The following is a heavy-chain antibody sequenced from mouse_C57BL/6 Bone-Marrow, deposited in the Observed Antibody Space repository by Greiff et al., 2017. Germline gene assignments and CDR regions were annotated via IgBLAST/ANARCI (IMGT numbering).Heavy chain of an antibody. CDR3: ARCGWEEYYFDY. D-gene: IGHD4-1*01. J-gene: IGHJ2*01. CDR1: GYTFTSYW. V-gene: IGHV1-69*01. Sequence: QVQLQQPGAELVMPGASVKLSCKASGYTFTSYWMHWVKQRPGQGLEWIGEIDPSDSYTNYNQKFKGKSTVTVDKSSSTAYMQLSSLTSEDSAVYYCARCGWEEYYFDYWGQGTTLTVSA. CDR2: IDPSDSYT.